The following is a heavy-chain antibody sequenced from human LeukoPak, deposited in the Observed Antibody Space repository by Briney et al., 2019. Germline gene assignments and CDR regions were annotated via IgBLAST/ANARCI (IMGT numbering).Heavy chain of an antibody. Sequence: SETLSLTCTVSGASISSYYWSWIRQPPGKGLEWIGDIYYSGSIKYNPSLKSRVTMSVDTSKNQFSLKLSSVTAADTAVYYCARVRYYDFWSGYYNYWGQGTLVTVSS. CDR2: IYYSGSI. CDR1: GASISSYY. CDR3: ARVRYYDFWSGYYNY. V-gene: IGHV4-59*12. J-gene: IGHJ4*02. D-gene: IGHD3-3*01.